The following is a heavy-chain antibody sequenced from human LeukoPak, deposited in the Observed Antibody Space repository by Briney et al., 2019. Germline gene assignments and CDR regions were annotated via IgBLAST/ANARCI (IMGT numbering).Heavy chain of an antibody. J-gene: IGHJ4*02. Sequence: SETLSLTCAVSGYSISSSNYWGWIRQPPGKGLEWIGHIYYSGSIYYNPSLKSRVTMSVDTSKNQFSLQLNSVTPEDTAVYYCVRLVGGDIDYWGQGTLVTVSS. CDR2: IYYSGSI. CDR1: GYSISSSNY. CDR3: VRLVGGDIDY. V-gene: IGHV4-28*05. D-gene: IGHD5-12*01.